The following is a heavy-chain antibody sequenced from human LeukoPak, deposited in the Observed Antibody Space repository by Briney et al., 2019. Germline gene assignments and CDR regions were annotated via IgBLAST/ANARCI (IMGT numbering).Heavy chain of an antibody. V-gene: IGHV1-46*01. CDR1: GYTFTSYY. J-gene: IGHJ4*02. D-gene: IGHD1-26*01. CDR3: ARDRRSLLGGATGVLVY. Sequence: GASVKVSCKASGYTFTSYYMHWVRQAPGQGLEWMGIINPSGGGTSYAQKFQGRVTMTRDMSTSTVYMELSSLRSEDTAVYYCARDRRSLLGGATGVLVYRGQGTLVTVSS. CDR2: INPSGGGT.